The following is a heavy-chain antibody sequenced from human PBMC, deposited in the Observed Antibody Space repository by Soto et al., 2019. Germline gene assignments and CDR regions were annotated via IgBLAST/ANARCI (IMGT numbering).Heavy chain of an antibody. CDR3: ARGNRAAAALWFDP. CDR1: GDSVNSGGYY. V-gene: IGHV4-31*03. Sequence: QVQLRESGPGLVKPSQTLSLTCTVSGDSVNSGGYYWSWIRQHPGKGLEWIGYINYSGSTYYNPSLESRVTLSVHTSKNQFSLKMTSVTAAYTAVYYCARGNRAAAALWFDPWGQGTLVTVSS. J-gene: IGHJ5*02. D-gene: IGHD6-25*01. CDR2: INYSGST.